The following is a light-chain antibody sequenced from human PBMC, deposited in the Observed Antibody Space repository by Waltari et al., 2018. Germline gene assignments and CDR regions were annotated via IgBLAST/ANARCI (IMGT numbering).Light chain of an antibody. J-gene: IGLJ2*01. Sequence: QSALTQPPSASGSPGQSVAISCTGTSSDVGGYNYVSWYQQHPGKAPKLMIYEVTKRPSGVPARFSGSKSGNTASLTVSGLQAEDEANYYCSSFSGRNHMVFGGGTKLTVL. CDR1: SSDVGGYNY. CDR2: EVT. V-gene: IGLV2-8*01. CDR3: SSFSGRNHMV.